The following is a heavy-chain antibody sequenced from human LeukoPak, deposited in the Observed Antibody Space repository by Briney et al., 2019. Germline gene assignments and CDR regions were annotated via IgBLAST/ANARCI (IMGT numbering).Heavy chain of an antibody. CDR1: GFRFSFYA. V-gene: IGHV3-64*01. CDR3: ARRFDY. CDR2: INDNGGST. Sequence: GGSLRLSCAASGFRFSFYAMHWVRQAPGKGLEYVSRINDNGGSTFYANSVKGRFTISRDDAKNSLYLQMNSLRAEDTAVYYCARRFDYWGQGTLVTVSS. J-gene: IGHJ4*02.